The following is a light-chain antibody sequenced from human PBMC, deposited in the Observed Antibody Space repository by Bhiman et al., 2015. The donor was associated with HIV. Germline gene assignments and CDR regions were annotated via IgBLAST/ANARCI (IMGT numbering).Light chain of an antibody. Sequence: SYELTQPPSVSVSPGQTASIPCSGDTLGNYYVCWYQQKPGLPPVLVIYQDDKRPSGIPERFSGSNSGNTATLTISGTQAMDEADYYCQAWDSSTAVFGGGTKLTVL. J-gene: IGLJ3*02. CDR1: TLGNYY. CDR3: QAWDSSTAV. CDR2: QDD. V-gene: IGLV3-1*01.